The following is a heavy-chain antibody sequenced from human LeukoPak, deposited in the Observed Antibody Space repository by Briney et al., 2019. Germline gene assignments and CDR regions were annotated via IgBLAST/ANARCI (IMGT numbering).Heavy chain of an antibody. CDR2: VRNDGSNE. J-gene: IGHJ4*02. V-gene: IGHV3-30*02. Sequence: RRCLRLSCAASGFVLSDYGMHWVRQAPGKGLEWVAFVRNDGSNEYYVGSGKGRFTISRDKSKNTMYLQMNSLRAEDTAVYSCAKESDSGYHSEGPKNWGLGTLVTVSS. D-gene: IGHD5-12*01. CDR3: AKESDSGYHSEGPKN. CDR1: GFVLSDYG.